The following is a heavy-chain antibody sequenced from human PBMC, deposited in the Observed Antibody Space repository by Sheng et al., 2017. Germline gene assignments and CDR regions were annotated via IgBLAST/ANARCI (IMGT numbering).Heavy chain of an antibody. J-gene: IGHJ6*02. V-gene: IGHV3-53*02. Sequence: EERLVEIGGGLIQPGGSLRLSCVASGFTVNTNYIMWVRQAPGKGLQWVSSIHSDGITHQTDSVKGRLTMSRDSSKTTFYLQINSLRVEDTAVYYCGRPRARNDGVDVWGQGTTVTVSS. CDR2: IHSDGIT. CDR3: GRPRARNDGVDV. CDR1: GFTVNTNY. D-gene: IGHD1-1*01.